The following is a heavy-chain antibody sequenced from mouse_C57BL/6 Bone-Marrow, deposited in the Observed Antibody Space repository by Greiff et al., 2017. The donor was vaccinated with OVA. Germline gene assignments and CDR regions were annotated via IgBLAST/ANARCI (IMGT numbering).Heavy chain of an antibody. Sequence: EVKVEESGGGLVQPGGSMKLSCVASGFTFSNYWMNWVRQSPEKGLEWVAQIRLKSDNYATHYAESVKGRFTISRDDSKSSVYLQMNNLRAEDTGIYYCSYDSHWYFDVRGTGSTVTVSS. CDR1: GFTFSNYW. J-gene: IGHJ1*03. D-gene: IGHD2-4*01. CDR3: SYDSHWYFDV. CDR2: IRLKSDNYAT. V-gene: IGHV6-3*01.